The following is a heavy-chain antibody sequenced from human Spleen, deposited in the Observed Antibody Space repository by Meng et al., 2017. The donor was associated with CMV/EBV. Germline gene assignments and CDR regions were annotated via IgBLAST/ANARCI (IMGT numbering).Heavy chain of an antibody. CDR3: ARDLGSTWDY. V-gene: IGHV3-11*04. D-gene: IGHD7-27*01. J-gene: IGHJ4*02. Sequence: GESLKISCAASGFRFSDYYMSWIRQAPGKGLEWVSYISSSGSTIYYADSVKGRFTISRDNAKNSLYLQMNSLRAEDTAVYYCARDLGSTWDYWGQGTLVTVSS. CDR2: ISSSGSTI. CDR1: GFRFSDYY.